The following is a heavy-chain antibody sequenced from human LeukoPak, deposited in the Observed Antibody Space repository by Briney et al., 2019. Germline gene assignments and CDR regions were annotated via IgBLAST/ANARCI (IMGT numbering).Heavy chain of an antibody. CDR1: GDSFSSYY. CDR2: IFSSGTT. CDR3: ARQPFRGYCSGAGCYGFDY. V-gene: IGHV4-59*08. D-gene: IGHD2-15*01. Sequence: SETLSLTCSVSGDSFSSYYWTWIRQPPGKGLEWIGYIFSSGTTNYSPSLKSRVTISIDTSKKQFSLKLRSVTAADTAVYYCARQPFRGYCSGAGCYGFDYWGQGTLVTVSS. J-gene: IGHJ4*02.